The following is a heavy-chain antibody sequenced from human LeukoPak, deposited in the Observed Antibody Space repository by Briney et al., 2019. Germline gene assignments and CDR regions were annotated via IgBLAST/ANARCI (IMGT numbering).Heavy chain of an antibody. CDR1: GDSIISSSYY. V-gene: IGHV4-39*07. D-gene: IGHD4-23*01. CDR2: FFYRGST. Sequence: SETLSLTCTVSGDSIISSSYYWGWIRQPPGKGPEWIGSFFYRGSTFYNPSLQSRAIISVDTSKNQFSLKLNSVTAADTAVYYCATLTGGDDAFDIWGQGTMVTVSS. J-gene: IGHJ3*02. CDR3: ATLTGGDDAFDI.